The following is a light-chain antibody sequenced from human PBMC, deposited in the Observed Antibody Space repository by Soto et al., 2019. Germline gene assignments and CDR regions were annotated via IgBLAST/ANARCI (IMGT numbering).Light chain of an antibody. CDR2: GAS. V-gene: IGKV3-15*01. CDR1: QSVSSN. J-gene: IGKJ5*01. CDR3: QQYNNWPPIT. Sequence: IVLTQSPGTLSLSPGESATLSCRASQSVSSNDLTWYQQKHGQPPRLLVYGASSRATGIPARFSGSGSGTEFTLTISSLQSEDFAVYYCQQYNNWPPITFGQGTRLEIK.